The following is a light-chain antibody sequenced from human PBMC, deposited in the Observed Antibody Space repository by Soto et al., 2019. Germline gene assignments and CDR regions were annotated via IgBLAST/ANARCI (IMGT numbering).Light chain of an antibody. CDR3: QVWDSDTDHYV. Sequence: SYELTQPPSVSAAPGETASITCGGNNLVSKNVHWYQQKPGQAPVLVIDFDSDRPSGIPERFSGSNSGNTATLTISRVEAGDEADYYCQVWDSDTDHYVFGPGTKLTVL. J-gene: IGLJ1*01. V-gene: IGLV3-21*04. CDR2: FDS. CDR1: NLVSKN.